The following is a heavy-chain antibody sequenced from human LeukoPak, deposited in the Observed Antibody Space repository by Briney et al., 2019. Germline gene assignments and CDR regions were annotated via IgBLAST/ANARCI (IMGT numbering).Heavy chain of an antibody. J-gene: IGHJ4*02. Sequence: GGSLRLSCAASGFTFSSPWMHWVRQAPGKGLVWVSRINSDGSATAYADSVKGRFTISRDNAENTLYLQMNSLRAEDTAVYYCARGTAGYHSSYFDYWGQGTLVTVSS. CDR2: INSDGSAT. D-gene: IGHD3-16*02. V-gene: IGHV3-74*01. CDR1: GFTFSSPW. CDR3: ARGTAGYHSSYFDY.